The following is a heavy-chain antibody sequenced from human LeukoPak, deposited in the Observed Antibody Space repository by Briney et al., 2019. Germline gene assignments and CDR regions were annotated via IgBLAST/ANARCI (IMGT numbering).Heavy chain of an antibody. CDR2: ISAYNGNT. V-gene: IGHV1-18*01. CDR1: GYTFTSYG. CDR3: ARPFYDSSSPHLDY. J-gene: IGHJ4*02. D-gene: IGHD3-22*01. Sequence: ASVKLSCKASGYTFTSYGISWVRQAPGQGLEWMGWISAYNGNTNYAQKLQGRVTMTTDTSTSTAYMELRSLRSADTAVYYCARPFYDSSSPHLDYWGQGTLVTVSS.